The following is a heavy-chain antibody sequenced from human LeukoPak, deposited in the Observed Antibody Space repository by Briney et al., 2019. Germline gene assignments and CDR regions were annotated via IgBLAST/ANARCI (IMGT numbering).Heavy chain of an antibody. Sequence: SETLSLTCTVSGGSISSYYWSWIRQPPGKGLEWIGSIYHSGSTYYNPSLKSRVTISVDTSKNQFSLKLSSVTAADTAVYYCARVGGSSSSYWFDPWGQGTLVTVSS. CDR2: IYHSGST. CDR3: ARVGGSSSSYWFDP. V-gene: IGHV4-38-2*02. J-gene: IGHJ5*02. D-gene: IGHD6-6*01. CDR1: GGSISSYY.